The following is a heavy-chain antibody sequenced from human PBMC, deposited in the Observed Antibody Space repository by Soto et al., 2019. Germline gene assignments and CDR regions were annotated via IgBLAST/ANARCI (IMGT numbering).Heavy chain of an antibody. V-gene: IGHV3-7*01. CDR1: GFTFSTYW. D-gene: IGHD1-26*01. CDR3: ARGLPGGSYYPLDN. Sequence: EVQLVESGGGLVQPGGSLRLSCAASGFTFSTYWMSWVRQAPGKGLEWVANIKLDGSEKYSVDSVKGRFSISRDNAKNSLYLQMNSLRAEDTAVYFCARGLPGGSYYPLDNWGQGTLVTVSS. CDR2: IKLDGSEK. J-gene: IGHJ4*02.